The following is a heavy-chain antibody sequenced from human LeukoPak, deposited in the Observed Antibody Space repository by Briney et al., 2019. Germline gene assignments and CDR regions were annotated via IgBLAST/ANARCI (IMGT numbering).Heavy chain of an antibody. CDR1: GGTFSSYA. CDR2: IIPIFGTP. D-gene: IGHD3-10*01. V-gene: IGHV1-69*05. CDR3: ARSRDPEPKKLLWFGESYYYYYMDV. Sequence: SVKVSCKASGGTFSSYAISWVRQAPGQGLEWMGGIIPIFGTPNYAQKFQGRVTITRNTSISTAYMELSSLRSEDTAVYYCARSRDPEPKKLLWFGESYYYYYMDVWGKGTTVTVSS. J-gene: IGHJ6*03.